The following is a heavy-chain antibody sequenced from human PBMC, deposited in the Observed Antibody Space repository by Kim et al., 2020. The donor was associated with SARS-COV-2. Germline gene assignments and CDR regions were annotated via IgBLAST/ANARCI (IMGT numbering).Heavy chain of an antibody. CDR2: IWYDGSNK. Sequence: GGSLRLSCAASGFTFSSYGMHWVRQAPGKGLEWVAVIWYDGSNKYYADSVKGRFTISRDNSKNTLYLQMNSLRAEDTAVYYCARGGENYYDSSGLFDLAWGMDVWGQGTTVTVSS. J-gene: IGHJ6*02. CDR3: ARGGENYYDSSGLFDLAWGMDV. V-gene: IGHV3-33*01. D-gene: IGHD3-22*01. CDR1: GFTFSSYG.